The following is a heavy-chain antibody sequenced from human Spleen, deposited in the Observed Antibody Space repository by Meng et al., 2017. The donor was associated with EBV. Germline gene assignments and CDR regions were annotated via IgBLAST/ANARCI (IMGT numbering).Heavy chain of an antibody. CDR1: GSTFNTYA. CDR2: INADNGDT. Sequence: QGQVVQSGAEVKKPGSAEKVSCKTYGSTFNTYAISWVRQAPGQRLEWMGWINADNGDTKYSQRFQGRVTITRDTSASTAYMELSSLRSEDTAVYYCARDLYDSSGSTFDYWGQGTLVTVSS. CDR3: ARDLYDSSGSTFDY. J-gene: IGHJ4*02. V-gene: IGHV1-3*01. D-gene: IGHD3-22*01.